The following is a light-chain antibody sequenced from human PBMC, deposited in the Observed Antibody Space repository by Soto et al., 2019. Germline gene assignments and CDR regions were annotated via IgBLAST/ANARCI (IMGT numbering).Light chain of an antibody. CDR1: SSDVGGYNY. CDR2: EVS. Sequence: QSVLTQPPSASGSPGQSVTISCTGTSSDVGGYNYVSRYQQHPDKAPKLIIYEVSKRPSGVPDRFSGSKSGNTASLTVSGLQAEDEADYYCNSYAGRNIVLFGGGTKLTVL. CDR3: NSYAGRNIVL. V-gene: IGLV2-8*01. J-gene: IGLJ2*01.